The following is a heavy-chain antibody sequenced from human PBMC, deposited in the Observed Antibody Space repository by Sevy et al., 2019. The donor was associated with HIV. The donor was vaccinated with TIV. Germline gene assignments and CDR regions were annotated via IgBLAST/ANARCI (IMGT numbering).Heavy chain of an antibody. D-gene: IGHD3-3*01. CDR1: GGSISSYY. J-gene: IGHJ6*02. V-gene: IGHV4-59*01. Sequence: SETLSLTCTVSGGSISSYYWSWIRQPPGKGLEWIGYIYYSGSTNYNPSLKSRVTISVDTSKNQFSLKLSSVTAADTAVYYCARVPYYDFWSGYYTNDVRYYYYGMDVWGQGTTVTVSS. CDR3: ARVPYYDFWSGYYTNDVRYYYYGMDV. CDR2: IYYSGST.